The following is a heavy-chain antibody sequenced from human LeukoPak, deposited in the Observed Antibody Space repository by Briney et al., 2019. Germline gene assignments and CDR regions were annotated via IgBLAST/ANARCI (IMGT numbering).Heavy chain of an antibody. V-gene: IGHV3-33*06. Sequence: GGSLRLSCAASGFTFSSYGMHWVRQAPAKGLEWVAVIWYDGSNKYYADSVKGRFTISRDDSKNTLYLQMNSLRAEDTAVYYCAKDRSGSYPFYFDYWGQGTLVTVSS. CDR3: AKDRSGSYPFYFDY. CDR1: GFTFSSYG. D-gene: IGHD1-26*01. CDR2: IWYDGSNK. J-gene: IGHJ4*02.